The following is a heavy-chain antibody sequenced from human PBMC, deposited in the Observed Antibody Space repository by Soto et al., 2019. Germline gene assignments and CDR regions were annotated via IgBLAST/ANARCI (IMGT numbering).Heavy chain of an antibody. D-gene: IGHD3-22*01. J-gene: IGHJ6*02. CDR1: GCTFSSYG. CDR3: ARDLVVPYYYYYGMDV. Sequence: PGGSLRLSCAASGCTFSSYGMRWVRQAPGKGLEWVAVIWYDGSNKYYADSVKGRFTISRDNSKNTLYLQMNSLRAEDTAVYYCARDLVVPYYYYYGMDVWGQGTTVTVSS. CDR2: IWYDGSNK. V-gene: IGHV3-33*01.